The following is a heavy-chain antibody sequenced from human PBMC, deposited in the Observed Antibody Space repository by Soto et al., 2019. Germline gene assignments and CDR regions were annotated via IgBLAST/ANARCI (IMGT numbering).Heavy chain of an antibody. D-gene: IGHD5-12*01. V-gene: IGHV1-2*04. CDR1: GYTFTGYY. CDR3: ASSYSGYDSPFDY. J-gene: IGHJ4*02. Sequence: ASVKVSCKASGYTFTGYYMHWVRQAPGQGLEWMGWINPNSGGTNYAQKFQGWVTMTRDTSISTAYMELSRLRSDDTAVYYCASSYSGYDSPFDYWGQGPLVTVSS. CDR2: INPNSGGT.